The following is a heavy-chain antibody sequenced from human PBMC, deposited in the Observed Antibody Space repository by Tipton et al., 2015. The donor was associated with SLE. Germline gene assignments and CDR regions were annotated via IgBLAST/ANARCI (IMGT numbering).Heavy chain of an antibody. Sequence: TLSLTCTVSGGSISSYYWSWIRQPAGKGLEWIGRIYTSGSTNYNPSLKSRVTISVDTSKNQFSLKLSSVTAADTAVYYCARGEKEFGEYYFDYWGQGTLVTVSS. CDR1: GGSISSYY. CDR3: ARGEKEFGEYYFDY. V-gene: IGHV4-4*07. J-gene: IGHJ4*02. CDR2: IYTSGST. D-gene: IGHD3-10*01.